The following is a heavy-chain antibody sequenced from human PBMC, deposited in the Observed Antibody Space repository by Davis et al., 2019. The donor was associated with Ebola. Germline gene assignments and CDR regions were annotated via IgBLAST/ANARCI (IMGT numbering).Heavy chain of an antibody. D-gene: IGHD6-13*01. CDR3: TTDVRSSWDYYYYYYMDV. J-gene: IGHJ6*03. Sequence: PGGSLRLSCAASGFTFSNAWMSWVRQAPGKGLEWVGRIKSKTDGGTTDYAAPVKGRFTISRDDSKNTLYLQMNSLKTEDTAVYYCTTDVRSSWDYYYYYYMDVWGKGTTVTVSS. V-gene: IGHV3-15*01. CDR2: IKSKTDGGTT. CDR1: GFTFSNAW.